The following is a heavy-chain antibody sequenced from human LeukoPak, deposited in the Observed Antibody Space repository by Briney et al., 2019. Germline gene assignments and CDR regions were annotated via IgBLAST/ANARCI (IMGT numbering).Heavy chain of an antibody. Sequence: GGSLRLSCAASGFTFGSYAMTWVRQAPREGLEWVSTISHSGGHTYYADSVKGRFTISRDNSKNTLYLQMNSLRAGDTALYYCAKDLSKWGFDGMDVWGQGTTVTVSS. V-gene: IGHV3-23*01. J-gene: IGHJ6*02. CDR2: ISHSGGHT. CDR3: AKDLSKWGFDGMDV. CDR1: GFTFGSYA. D-gene: IGHD7-27*01.